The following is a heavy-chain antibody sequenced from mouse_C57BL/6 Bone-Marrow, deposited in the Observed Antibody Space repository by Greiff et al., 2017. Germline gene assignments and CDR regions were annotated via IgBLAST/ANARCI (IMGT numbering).Heavy chain of an antibody. V-gene: IGHV1-72*01. CDR3: ARGNYYGSSYVAWFAY. CDR1: GYTFTSYW. Sequence: VQLQQPGAELVKPGASVKLSCKASGYTFTSYWMHWVKQRPGRGLEWIGRIDPNSGGTKYNEKFKSKATLTVDKPSSTAYMQLSSLTSEESAVYYCARGNYYGSSYVAWFAYWGQGTLVTVSA. D-gene: IGHD1-1*01. CDR2: IDPNSGGT. J-gene: IGHJ3*01.